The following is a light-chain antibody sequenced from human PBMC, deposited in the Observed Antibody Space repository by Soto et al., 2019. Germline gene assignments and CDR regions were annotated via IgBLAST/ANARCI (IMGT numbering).Light chain of an antibody. V-gene: IGLV2-14*01. CDR2: EIT. CDR3: SSYTISNTLPFV. J-gene: IGLJ1*01. CDR1: RRDVGGYNY. Sequence: VLTQPASVSGSPGQSITISCTGTRRDVGGYNYVSWYQQYPGKSPKLLIYEITHRPSGVSNRFSGSKSGNTASLTISGLQAEDEADYYCSSYTISNTLPFVFGTGTKVTVL.